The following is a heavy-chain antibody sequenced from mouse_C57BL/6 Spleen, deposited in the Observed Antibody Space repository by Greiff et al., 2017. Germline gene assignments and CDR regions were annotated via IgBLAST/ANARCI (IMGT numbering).Heavy chain of an antibody. J-gene: IGHJ3*01. Sequence: VQLQQSGAELVRPGASVTLSCKASGYTFTDYEMHWVKQTPVHGLEWIGAIDPETGGTAYNQKFKGKAILAADKSSSTAYMELRSLTSEDSAVYYCTRGPYYCGSSVAYWGQGTLVTVSA. V-gene: IGHV1-15*01. CDR1: GYTFTDYE. D-gene: IGHD1-1*01. CDR2: IDPETGGT. CDR3: TRGPYYCGSSVAY.